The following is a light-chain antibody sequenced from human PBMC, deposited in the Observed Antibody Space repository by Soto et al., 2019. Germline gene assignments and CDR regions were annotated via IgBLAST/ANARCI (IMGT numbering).Light chain of an antibody. V-gene: IGKV1-39*01. Sequence: DIQMTQSPSSLSASVGDRVTITCRASQSISSYVNWYQQKPGKPPKLLIYAASSLQSGVPSRFSGSGSGTDFTLTISSLQPADSATYYYQQSYSTPQSIGQGTKVVIK. CDR1: QSISSY. CDR2: AAS. CDR3: QQSYSTPQS. J-gene: IGKJ1*01.